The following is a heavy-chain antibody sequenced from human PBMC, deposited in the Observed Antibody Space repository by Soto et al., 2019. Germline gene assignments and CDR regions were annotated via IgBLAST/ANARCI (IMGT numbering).Heavy chain of an antibody. Sequence: SCAASGFTFSSYWMHWVRQAPGKGLVWVSRINSDGSNTYYADSVEGRFTISRDNAKNTLFLQMNSLRVEDTAVYYCASPRYSGGYLIDYWGQGTLVTVSS. CDR2: INSDGSNT. D-gene: IGHD1-26*01. CDR3: ASPRYSGGYLIDY. J-gene: IGHJ4*02. V-gene: IGHV3-74*01. CDR1: GFTFSSYW.